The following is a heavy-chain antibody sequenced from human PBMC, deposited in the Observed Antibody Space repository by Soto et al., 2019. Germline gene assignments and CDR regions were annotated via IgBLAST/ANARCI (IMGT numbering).Heavy chain of an antibody. CDR1: GYTFISYG. V-gene: IGHV1-18*04. CDR3: ARAKDLEYSSSWGSFDY. J-gene: IGHJ4*02. Sequence: QIQLVQSGAEVKKPGASVKVSCKASGYTFISYGITWVRQAPGQGLEWLGWISVYNGTTNYAQTVPGRVTMTTDTSTSTAYMELRSLRSDDTAVDCCARAKDLEYSSSWGSFDYWGEGTLVTVSS. D-gene: IGHD6-13*01. CDR2: ISVYNGTT.